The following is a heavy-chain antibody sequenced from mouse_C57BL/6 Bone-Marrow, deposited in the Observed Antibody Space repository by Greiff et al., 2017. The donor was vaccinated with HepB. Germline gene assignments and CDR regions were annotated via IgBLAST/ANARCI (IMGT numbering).Heavy chain of an antibody. J-gene: IGHJ3*01. CDR3: TTWHSGDYYGSSYVAWFAY. CDR2: IDPENGDT. CDR1: GFNIKDDY. Sequence: VQLQQSGAELVRPGASVKLSCTASGFNIKDDYMHWVKQRPEQGLEWIGWIDPENGDTEYASKFQGKATITADTSSNTAYLQLSSLTSEDTAVYYCTTWHSGDYYGSSYVAWFAYWGQGTLVTVSA. D-gene: IGHD1-1*01. V-gene: IGHV14-4*01.